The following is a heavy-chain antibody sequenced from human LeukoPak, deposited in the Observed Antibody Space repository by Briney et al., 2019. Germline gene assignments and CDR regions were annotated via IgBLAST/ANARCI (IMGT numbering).Heavy chain of an antibody. V-gene: IGHV4-61*09. CDR2: IYTSGST. CDR1: GGSISTDNYY. J-gene: IGHJ4*02. CDR3: AYYYDSSGFYPEMS. D-gene: IGHD3-22*01. Sequence: SGTLSLTCTVSGGSISTDNYYWSWIRQPAGKGLEWIGHIYTSGSTIYNPSLKSRVTISIDTSENQFSLKLSSVTAADTAVYYCAYYYDSSGFYPEMSWGQGILVTVSS.